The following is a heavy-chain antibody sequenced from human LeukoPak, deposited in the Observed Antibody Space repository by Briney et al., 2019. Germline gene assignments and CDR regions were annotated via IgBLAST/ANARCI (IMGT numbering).Heavy chain of an antibody. V-gene: IGHV3-33*01. CDR1: RFTFNNYG. CDR3: ARDREYSSSWTYYYFGMDV. CDR2: LWYDGSNK. J-gene: IGHJ6*02. Sequence: GGTLKLSCAASRFTFNNYGLHWVRQAPGKGLVWVTDLWYDGSNKYYTDSVRDRFTISRDNSKNTLYLQMNSLRAEDPAVYYCARDREYSSSWTYYYFGMDVWGQGTTVTVSS. D-gene: IGHD6-13*01.